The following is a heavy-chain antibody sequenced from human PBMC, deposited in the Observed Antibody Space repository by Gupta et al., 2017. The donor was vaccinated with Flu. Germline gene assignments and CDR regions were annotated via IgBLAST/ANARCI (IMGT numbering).Heavy chain of an antibody. V-gene: IGHV3-74*01. Sequence: MHWVRQAPGNGLVWFSRMNPDGKITTYADSVKGRFTISRYNTKKTLYLQMNNLRGEDTAMYYCVRDMTGIEYYWGQGTLVTVSS. J-gene: IGHJ4*02. CDR2: MNPDGKIT. CDR3: VRDMTGIEYY.